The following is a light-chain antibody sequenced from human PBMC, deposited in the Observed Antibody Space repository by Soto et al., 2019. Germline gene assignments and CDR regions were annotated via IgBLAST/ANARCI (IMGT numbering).Light chain of an antibody. CDR2: GNT. CDR1: SSNIGSTYD. V-gene: IGLV1-40*01. Sequence: QSALTQPPSVSGAPGQRVTISCTGSSSNIGSTYDVQWYQQLPGTAPKLLIHGNTDRPSGVPDRFSGSKSGTSASLAITGLQADDESDYYSQSYDDNPSAHHVVGTGTEVTVL. CDR3: QSYDDNPSAHHV. J-gene: IGLJ1*01.